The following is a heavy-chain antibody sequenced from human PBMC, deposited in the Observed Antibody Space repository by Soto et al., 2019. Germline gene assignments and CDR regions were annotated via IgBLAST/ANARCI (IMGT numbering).Heavy chain of an antibody. CDR3: ARRRYSSSWYHYYGMDV. Sequence: GGSRSLSCAASGFAFRRYEMKWVRQGPGKGLEWVSYISSSGSTIYYADSVKGRFTISRDNAKNSLYLQMNSLRAEDTAVYYCARRRYSSSWYHYYGMDVWGQGTTVTVSS. D-gene: IGHD6-13*01. J-gene: IGHJ6*02. CDR2: ISSSGSTI. V-gene: IGHV3-48*03. CDR1: GFAFRRYE.